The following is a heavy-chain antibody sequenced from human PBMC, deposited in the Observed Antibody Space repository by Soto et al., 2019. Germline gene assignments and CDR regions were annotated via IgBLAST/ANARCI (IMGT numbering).Heavy chain of an antibody. CDR2: VDHSGST. CDR1: GGSFNGYF. D-gene: IGHD3-16*02. Sequence: QVQLQQWGARLLKPSETLSLTCAVYGGSFNGYFWTWIRQSPGTGLEWIGEVDHSGSTNYNPPLQSRVSISLDTSKTQFSLKMASVTAADTAVYYCARSGRADYRRYFDVWGRGTLVTVSS. V-gene: IGHV4-34*01. J-gene: IGHJ2*01. CDR3: ARSGRADYRRYFDV.